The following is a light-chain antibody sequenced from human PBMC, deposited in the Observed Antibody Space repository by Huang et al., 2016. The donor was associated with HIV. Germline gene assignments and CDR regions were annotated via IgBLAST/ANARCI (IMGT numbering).Light chain of an antibody. J-gene: IGKJ4*01. CDR3: QQRSTWPLT. Sequence: EIVLTQSPATLSLSPGERATLSCRASQSVSIYLAWYQQKPGQAPRLLIYGASNRATGIPARFSGSGSGTDFTLTISSLEPEDFAVYCCQQRSTWPLTFGGGTKVEIK. CDR1: QSVSIY. CDR2: GAS. V-gene: IGKV3-11*01.